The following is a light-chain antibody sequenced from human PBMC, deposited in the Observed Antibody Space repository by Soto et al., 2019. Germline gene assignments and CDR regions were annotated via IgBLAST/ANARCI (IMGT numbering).Light chain of an antibody. CDR3: QSYDRSLSGWV. J-gene: IGLJ3*02. Sequence: QSVLTQPPSVSGAPGQTITISCTGSSSNIGADFGVHWYQQLPGAAPNLVIFVNTNRPSGVPDRFSGSKSGTSAYLAITGLQAEDEADYYCQSYDRSLSGWVFGTGTKLTVL. V-gene: IGLV1-40*01. CDR1: SSNIGADFG. CDR2: VNT.